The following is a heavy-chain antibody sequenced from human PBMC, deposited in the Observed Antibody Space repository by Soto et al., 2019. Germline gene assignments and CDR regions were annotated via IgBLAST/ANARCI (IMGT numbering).Heavy chain of an antibody. J-gene: IGHJ4*02. CDR1: GFTFSSYA. D-gene: IGHD2-15*01. Sequence: QVQLVESGGGVVQPGRSLRLSCAASGFTFSSYAMHWVRQAPGKGLEWVAVISYDGSNKYYADSVKGRFTISRDNSKNTRYLQMNSLRAEDTAVYYCARDARSCSGGSCYVSSLDYWGQGTLVTVSS. CDR3: ARDARSCSGGSCYVSSLDY. V-gene: IGHV3-30-3*01. CDR2: ISYDGSNK.